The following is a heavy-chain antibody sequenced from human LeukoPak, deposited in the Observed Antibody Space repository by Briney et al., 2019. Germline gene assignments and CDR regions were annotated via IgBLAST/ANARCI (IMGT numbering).Heavy chain of an antibody. V-gene: IGHV1-2*02. J-gene: IGHJ4*02. D-gene: IGHD3-16*01. Sequence: ASVKVSCKASGYIFTGYYMHWVRQAPGQGLEWMGWISPKSGVTNYAQKFQGRVTMTSDTSISTAYMELSRLTSDDTAVYYCARVRYRLAETYIDYWGQGTLVTVSS. CDR1: GYIFTGYY. CDR3: ARVRYRLAETYIDY. CDR2: ISPKSGVT.